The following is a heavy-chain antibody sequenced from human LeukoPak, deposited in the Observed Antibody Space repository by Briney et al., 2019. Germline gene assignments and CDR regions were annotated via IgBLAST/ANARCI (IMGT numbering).Heavy chain of an antibody. V-gene: IGHV4-30-4*01. J-gene: IGHJ4*02. CDR1: GGSITSGDFY. CDR3: ARYGDWSIDY. CDR2: IYYSGST. Sequence: SETLSLTCTVSGGSITSGDFYWSWIRQPPGKGLERIGHIYYSGSTYYNPSLKSRVTISEDTSKNQFSLKLSSVTAADTAVYYCARYGDWSIDYWGQGTLVTVSS. D-gene: IGHD4-17*01.